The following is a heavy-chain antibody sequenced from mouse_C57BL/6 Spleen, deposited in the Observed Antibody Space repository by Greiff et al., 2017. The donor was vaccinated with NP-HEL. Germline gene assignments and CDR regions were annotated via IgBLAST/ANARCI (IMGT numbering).Heavy chain of an antibody. Sequence: EVQGVESGGGLVKPGGSLKLSCAASGFTFSSYAMSWVRQTPEKRLEWVATISDGGSYTYYPDNVKGRFTISRDNAKNNLYLQMSHLKSEDTAMYYCARDWTASFAYWGQGTLVTVSA. CDR2: ISDGGSYT. CDR1: GFTFSSYA. V-gene: IGHV5-4*01. CDR3: ARDWTASFAY. J-gene: IGHJ3*01. D-gene: IGHD1-2*01.